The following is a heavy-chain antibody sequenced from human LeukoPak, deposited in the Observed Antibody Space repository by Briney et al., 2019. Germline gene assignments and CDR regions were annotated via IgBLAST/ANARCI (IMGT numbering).Heavy chain of an antibody. CDR3: ARRSSGNWYFDL. CDR1: GGSISTYY. J-gene: IGHJ2*01. D-gene: IGHD1-14*01. Sequence: SETLSLTCTVSGGSISTYYWSWIRQPPGKGLEWIGYIYYSGSPNYNPSLNSRVTISVDTSKNQFSLRLSSVTAADTAVYYCARRSSGNWYFDLWGRGTLVTVSS. V-gene: IGHV4-59*08. CDR2: IYYSGSP.